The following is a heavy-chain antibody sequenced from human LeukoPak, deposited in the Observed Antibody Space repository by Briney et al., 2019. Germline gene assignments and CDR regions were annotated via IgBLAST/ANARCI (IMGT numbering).Heavy chain of an antibody. Sequence: PGGSLRLSCAASGFIFSSYSMNWVRQAPGKGLEWVSSISSSSSYIYYADSVKGRFTISRDNAKNSLYLQMNSLRAEDTAVYYCARDHARQPRDFIVVVPAAISSWGQGTLVTVSS. J-gene: IGHJ4*02. V-gene: IGHV3-21*01. CDR2: ISSSSSYI. D-gene: IGHD2-2*01. CDR3: ARDHARQPRDFIVVVPAAISS. CDR1: GFIFSSYS.